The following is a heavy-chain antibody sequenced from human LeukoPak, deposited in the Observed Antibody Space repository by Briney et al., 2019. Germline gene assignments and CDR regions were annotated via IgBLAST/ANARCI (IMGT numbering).Heavy chain of an antibody. J-gene: IGHJ4*02. CDR1: GFTFSSYA. CDR2: ISGSGGST. V-gene: IGHV3-23*01. CDR3: AKEAGYCSSTSCYPDY. D-gene: IGHD2-2*01. Sequence: PGGSLRLSCAASGFTFSSYAMSWVRQAPGKGLEWVSAISGSGGSTYYANSVKGRFTISRDNSKNTLYLQMNSLRAEDTALYYCAKEAGYCSSTSCYPDYWGQGTLVTVSS.